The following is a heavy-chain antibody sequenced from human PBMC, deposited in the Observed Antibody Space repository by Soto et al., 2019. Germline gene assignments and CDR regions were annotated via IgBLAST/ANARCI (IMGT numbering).Heavy chain of an antibody. V-gene: IGHV1-18*01. CDR1: GYTFTSYS. CDR3: ARDVGYGLIDN. CDR2: ISAYNGNT. Sequence: QVQLVQSGAEVKKPGASVKVSCKASGYTFTSYSISWVRQAPGQGLEWMGWISAYNGNTYHARKLQGRVTMTTDTSTCTAYMELRSLRSDHTAVYYCARDVGYGLIDNWGQGTLFTVSS. D-gene: IGHD5-18*01. J-gene: IGHJ4*02.